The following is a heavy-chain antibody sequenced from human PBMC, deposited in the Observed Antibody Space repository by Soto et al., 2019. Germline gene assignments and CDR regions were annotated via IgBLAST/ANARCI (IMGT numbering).Heavy chain of an antibody. Sequence: PGGSLRLSCAGSGFTFSAYTMNWVRQAPGKGLEWVSYINSGGNPIYYADSVKGRFTISRGDAKNSLFLQMNSLRDEDTAAYYCARTGANVGLDVWGQGTTVTVSS. CDR3: ARTGANVGLDV. CDR2: INSGGNPI. CDR1: GFTFSAYT. J-gene: IGHJ6*02. V-gene: IGHV3-48*02. D-gene: IGHD1-7*01.